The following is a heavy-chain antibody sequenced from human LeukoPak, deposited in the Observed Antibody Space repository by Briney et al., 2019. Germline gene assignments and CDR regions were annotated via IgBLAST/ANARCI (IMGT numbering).Heavy chain of an antibody. CDR1: GFTVSSNY. D-gene: IGHD1-1*01. J-gene: IGHJ3*02. Sequence: PGGSLRLSCAASGFTVSSNYMSWVRQAPGKGLEWVAFIYSGGTTYYVDSVKGRFTISRDNSNNTLYLKMNSLRVVDTVVYYCARGENWSSSGAFDIWGQGTMVTVSS. CDR2: IYSGGTT. V-gene: IGHV3-66*01. CDR3: ARGENWSSSGAFDI.